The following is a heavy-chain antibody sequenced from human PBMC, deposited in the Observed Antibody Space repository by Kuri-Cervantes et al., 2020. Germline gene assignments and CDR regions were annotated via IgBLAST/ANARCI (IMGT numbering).Heavy chain of an antibody. CDR2: ISGSGGST. V-gene: IGHV3-23*01. CDR1: GFTFSSYA. D-gene: IGHD1-26*01. J-gene: IGHJ6*02. CDR3: ANPLDPSGSYYGSWDYYYYGMDV. Sequence: GGSLRLSCAASGFTFSSYAMSWVRQAPGKGLEWVSAISGSGGSTYYADSVKGRFTISRDSSKNTLYLQMNSLRAEDTAVYYCANPLDPSGSYYGSWDYYYYGMDVWGQGTTVTVSS.